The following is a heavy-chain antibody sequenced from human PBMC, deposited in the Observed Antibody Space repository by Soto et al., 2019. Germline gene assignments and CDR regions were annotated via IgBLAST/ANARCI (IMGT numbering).Heavy chain of an antibody. CDR3: AKDTDTSGYDYTLFNAFDI. J-gene: IGHJ3*02. CDR2: ISWNSGSI. Sequence: GGSLRLSCAASGFTFDDYAMHWVRQAPGKGLEGFSGISWNSGSIGYADSVKGRLTISRDNAKNSLYLQMNSLRAEDTALYYCAKDTDTSGYDYTLFNAFDIWGQGTMVTVSS. D-gene: IGHD5-12*01. V-gene: IGHV3-9*01. CDR1: GFTFDDYA.